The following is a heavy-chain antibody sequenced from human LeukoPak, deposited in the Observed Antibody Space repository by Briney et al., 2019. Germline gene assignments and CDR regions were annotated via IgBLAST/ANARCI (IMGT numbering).Heavy chain of an antibody. D-gene: IGHD2-15*01. J-gene: IGHJ4*02. Sequence: GGSLRLSCAASGFTFSSYAMSWVRQAPGKGLEWVSAISGSGGSTYSADSVKGRFTISRDNSKNTLYLQMNSLRAEDTAVYYCAKARSGYCSGGSCFDYWGQGTLVAVSS. V-gene: IGHV3-23*01. CDR3: AKARSGYCSGGSCFDY. CDR1: GFTFSSYA. CDR2: ISGSGGST.